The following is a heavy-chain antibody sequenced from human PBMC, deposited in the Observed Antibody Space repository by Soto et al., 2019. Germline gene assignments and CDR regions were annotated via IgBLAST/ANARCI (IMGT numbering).Heavy chain of an antibody. V-gene: IGHV5-51*01. CDR3: AREGYYDSSGYKNRNYYFDY. CDR2: IYPGYSDT. CDR1: GYXCTSYW. Sequence: EXLKICFKGSGYXCTSYWVGCVRHMPGKGLESIGSIYPGYSDTRYSPSFQGEVTIYADKSISTAYLQWRSLKASDSSMYYCAREGYYDSSGYKNRNYYFDYWGQGTLGTVSS. D-gene: IGHD3-22*01. J-gene: IGHJ4*02.